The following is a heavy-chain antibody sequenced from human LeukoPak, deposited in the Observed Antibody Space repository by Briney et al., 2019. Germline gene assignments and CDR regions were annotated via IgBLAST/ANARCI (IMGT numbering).Heavy chain of an antibody. CDR2: ISSNGGST. CDR3: ARGGRSSWFFDY. CDR1: GFTFSSYA. J-gene: IGHJ4*02. V-gene: IGHV3-64*01. Sequence: GGSLRLSCAASGFTFSSYAMHWARQAPGKGLEYVSAISSNGGSTYYANSVKGRFTISRDNSKNTLYLQMGSLRAEDTAVYYCARGGRSSWFFDYWGQGTLVTVSS. D-gene: IGHD6-13*01.